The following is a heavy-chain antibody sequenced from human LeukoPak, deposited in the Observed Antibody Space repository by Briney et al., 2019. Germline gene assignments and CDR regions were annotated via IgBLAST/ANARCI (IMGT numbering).Heavy chain of an antibody. J-gene: IGHJ6*03. CDR2: IYTSGST. CDR1: GGSISSYY. Sequence: SETLSLTCTLSGGSISSYYWSWIRQPAGKGLEWIGRIYTSGSTNYNPSLKSRVTISVDKSKNQFSLMMSSVTAADTAVYYCARGSDCSGGSCYSSYYYYYYMDVWGKGTTVTVSS. D-gene: IGHD2-15*01. CDR3: ARGSDCSGGSCYSSYYYYYYMDV. V-gene: IGHV4-4*07.